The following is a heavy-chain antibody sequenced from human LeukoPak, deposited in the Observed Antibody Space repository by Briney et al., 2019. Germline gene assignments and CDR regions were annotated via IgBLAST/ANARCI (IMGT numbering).Heavy chain of an antibody. CDR2: INHSGST. Sequence: SETLSLTCAVYGGSFSGYYWSWIRQPPGKGLEWIGEINHSGSTNYNPSLKSRVTISVDTSKNQFSLKLSSVTAADTAVYYCAGGIQLWLRHWGQGTLVTVSS. D-gene: IGHD5-18*01. J-gene: IGHJ4*02. CDR3: AGGIQLWLRH. V-gene: IGHV4-34*01. CDR1: GGSFSGYY.